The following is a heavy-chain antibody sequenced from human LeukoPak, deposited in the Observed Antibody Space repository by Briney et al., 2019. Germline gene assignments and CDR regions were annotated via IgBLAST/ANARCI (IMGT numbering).Heavy chain of an antibody. CDR3: ASRSWAGENYYDSSGYYYRFDP. J-gene: IGHJ5*02. D-gene: IGHD3-22*01. Sequence: SETLSLTCTVSGGSISSSSYYWGWIRQPPGKGLEWIGSIYYSGSTYYNPSLKSRVTISVDTSKNQFSLKLSSVTAADTAVYYCASRSWAGENYYDSSGYYYRFDPWGQGTLVTVSS. CDR1: GGSISSSSYY. CDR2: IYYSGST. V-gene: IGHV4-39*01.